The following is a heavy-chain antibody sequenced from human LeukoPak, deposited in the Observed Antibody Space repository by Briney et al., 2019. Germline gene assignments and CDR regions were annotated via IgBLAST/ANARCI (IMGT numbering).Heavy chain of an antibody. Sequence: LEWIGRIYTSGSTNYNPSLKSRVTMSVDTSKNQFSLKLSSVTAADTAVYYCAGLVPAAGWFDHWGQGTLVTVSS. CDR3: AGLVPAAGWFDH. CDR2: IYTSGST. D-gene: IGHD2-2*01. J-gene: IGHJ5*02. V-gene: IGHV4-4*07.